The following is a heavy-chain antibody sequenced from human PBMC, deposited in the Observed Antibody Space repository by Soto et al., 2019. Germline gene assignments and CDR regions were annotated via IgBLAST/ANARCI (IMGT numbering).Heavy chain of an antibody. D-gene: IGHD6-19*01. CDR2: IYYSGNT. CDR3: ARYSSSGFDY. CDR1: GGSVNNGGYY. Sequence: QVKLQESGPGLVKASQTLSLTCSVSGGSVNNGGYYWSWILQHPGNGLEWIGYIYYSGNTYSNPYLESRLSISVDTSQNHFSLSLTSVTAADTAVYYCARYSSSGFDYWGQGTVVTVSS. J-gene: IGHJ4*02. V-gene: IGHV4-31*03.